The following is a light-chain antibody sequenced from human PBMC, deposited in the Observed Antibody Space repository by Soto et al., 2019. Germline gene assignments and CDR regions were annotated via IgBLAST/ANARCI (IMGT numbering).Light chain of an antibody. CDR1: QGISNY. V-gene: IGKV1-27*01. J-gene: IGKJ5*01. CDR2: AAS. Sequence: DIQMTQSPSSLSASVLDRVTITCRASQGISNYLAWYQQKPGKVPKLLIYAASTLQSGVPSRFSGSGSGTDFTLTISSLQPEDVATYYCQKYNSAPTFGQGTRLEIK. CDR3: QKYNSAPT.